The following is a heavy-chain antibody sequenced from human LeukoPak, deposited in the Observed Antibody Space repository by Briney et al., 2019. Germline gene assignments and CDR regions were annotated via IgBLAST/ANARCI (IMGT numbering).Heavy chain of an antibody. V-gene: IGHV3-53*01. Sequence: GGSLRLSCAASGFTASSNYMSWIRQAPGKGLEWVSVIYSGGSTYYADSVKGRFTISRDNSKNTLYLQMNSLRAEDTAVYYCARRPAAKYYYYGMDVWGQGTTVTVSS. CDR1: GFTASSNY. J-gene: IGHJ6*02. CDR3: ARRPAAKYYYYGMDV. D-gene: IGHD2-2*01. CDR2: IYSGGST.